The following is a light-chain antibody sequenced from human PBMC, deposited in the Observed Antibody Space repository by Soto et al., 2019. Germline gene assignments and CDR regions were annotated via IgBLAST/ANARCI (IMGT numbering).Light chain of an antibody. CDR3: QQYNSYSPWT. CDR2: DAS. CDR1: QSISNW. Sequence: DIQMTQSPSTLSASVGDRVTITCRASQSISNWLAWYQQKPGKAPKLLIYDASSLESGVPSRFSGSGSGTEFTLTISILQPDDFATYYCQQYNSYSPWTFGQGTKVEIK. V-gene: IGKV1-5*01. J-gene: IGKJ1*01.